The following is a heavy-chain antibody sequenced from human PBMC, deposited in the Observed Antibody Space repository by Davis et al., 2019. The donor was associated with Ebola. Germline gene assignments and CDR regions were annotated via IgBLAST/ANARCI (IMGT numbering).Heavy chain of an antibody. CDR2: ISSSGSTI. Sequence: PGGSLRLSCAASGFTFSSYEMNWVRQAPGKGLEWVSYISSSGSTIYYADSVKGRFTISRDNAKNSLYLQMNSLRAEDTAVYYCAGGYCSSTSCRYYYYGMDVWGQGTTVTVSS. CDR1: GFTFSSYE. V-gene: IGHV3-48*03. CDR3: AGGYCSSTSCRYYYYGMDV. D-gene: IGHD2-2*01. J-gene: IGHJ6*02.